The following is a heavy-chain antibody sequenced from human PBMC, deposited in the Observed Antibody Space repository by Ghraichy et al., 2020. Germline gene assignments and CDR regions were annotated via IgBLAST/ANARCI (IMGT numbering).Heavy chain of an antibody. D-gene: IGHD3-10*01. CDR1: GFTFSSYT. V-gene: IGHV3-30*04. J-gene: IGHJ5*02. CDR3: ARGARTTMVRGVITT. CDR2: ISYDGTNK. Sequence: GGSLRLSCAASGFTFSSYTMHWVRQAPGKGLEWVAVISYDGTNKYYADSVKGRFTISRDNSKNTLYLQMNSLRAEDTAVYYCARGARTTMVRGVITTWGQGTLVTVSS.